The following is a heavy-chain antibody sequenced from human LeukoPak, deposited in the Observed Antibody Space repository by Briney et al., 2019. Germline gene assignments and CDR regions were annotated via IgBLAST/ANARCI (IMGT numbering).Heavy chain of an antibody. D-gene: IGHD4-17*01. Sequence: PGGSLRLPCAASGFTFDDYAMHWVRQAPGKGLEWVSGINWSSHSIGYADSVKGRFTISRDNAKNSLYLQMNSLRAEDTAVYYCAILRGYGDPDGSDYWGQGTLVTVSS. V-gene: IGHV3-9*01. CDR2: INWSSHSI. J-gene: IGHJ4*02. CDR1: GFTFDDYA. CDR3: AILRGYGDPDGSDY.